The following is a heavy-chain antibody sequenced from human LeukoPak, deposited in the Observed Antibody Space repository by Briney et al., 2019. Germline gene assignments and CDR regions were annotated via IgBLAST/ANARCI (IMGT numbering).Heavy chain of an antibody. CDR1: GYSISSTYY. Sequence: SETLSLTCTVSGYSISSTYYGAWIRQPPGKGLEWIATISHSGSTYYTPSLESRLTISLDTSRNHFSLRLSSVTAANTAVYYCARVNAPVATFDYWGLGTLVAVSS. CDR2: ISHSGST. CDR3: ARVNAPVATFDY. V-gene: IGHV4-38-2*02. J-gene: IGHJ4*02. D-gene: IGHD1-1*01.